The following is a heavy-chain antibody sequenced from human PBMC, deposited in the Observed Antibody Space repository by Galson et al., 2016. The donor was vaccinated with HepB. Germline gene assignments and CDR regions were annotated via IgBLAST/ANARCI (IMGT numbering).Heavy chain of an antibody. CDR1: GYTFTSYY. CDR2: INPGGGST. D-gene: IGHD5-24*01. V-gene: IGHV1-46*01. CDR3: AKAPGMTTIWTRNPRRAGSYGVDV. J-gene: IGHJ6*02. Sequence: SVKVSCKASGYTFTSYYMHWVRQAPGQGLEWMGLINPGGGSTKYAQKFQGRVTMTRDTSTSTVYMELSSLRSDDTAVYYCAKAPGMTTIWTRNPRRAGSYGVDVWGQGTTVTVSS.